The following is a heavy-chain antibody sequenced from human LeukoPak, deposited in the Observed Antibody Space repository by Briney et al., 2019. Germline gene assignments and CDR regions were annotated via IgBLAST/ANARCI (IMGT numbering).Heavy chain of an antibody. CDR1: GFTFSSYE. J-gene: IGHJ6*03. D-gene: IGHD3-16*01. CDR2: ISSSGSTI. CDR3: ARNGGQQQLAYMDV. V-gene: IGHV3-48*03. Sequence: GGSLRLSCAASGFTFSSYEMNWVRQAPGKGLEWVSYISSSGSTIYYADSVKGRFTISRDNAKNSLYLQMNSLRAEDTAVYYCARNGGQQQLAYMDVWGKGTTVTISS.